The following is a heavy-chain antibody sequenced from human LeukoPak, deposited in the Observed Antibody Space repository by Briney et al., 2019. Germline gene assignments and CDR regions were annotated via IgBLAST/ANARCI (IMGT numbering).Heavy chain of an antibody. CDR1: GGSFSGYY. J-gene: IGHJ6*03. CDR2: INHSGST. Sequence: SETLSLTCAVYGGSFSGYYWSWIRQPPGKGLEWIGEINHSGSTNCNPSLKSRVTISVDTSKNQFSLKLSSVTAADTAVYYCAREYGSGYYYYYYYMDVWGKGTTVTVSS. D-gene: IGHD3-10*01. V-gene: IGHV4-34*01. CDR3: AREYGSGYYYYYYYMDV.